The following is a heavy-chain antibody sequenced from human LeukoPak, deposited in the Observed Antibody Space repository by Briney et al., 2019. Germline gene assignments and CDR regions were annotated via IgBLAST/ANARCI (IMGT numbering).Heavy chain of an antibody. Sequence: KPSETLSLTCTVSGASITAHSWNWIRQPAGKALEWIGRIHGNGSTNYNPSLKSRVTMSLDTSKSQFSLKLPSVTAADTALYYCARDMVSTWPYFYTHYYMDVWGQGTTVAVSS. J-gene: IGHJ6*03. D-gene: IGHD3-22*01. CDR2: IHGNGST. CDR1: GASITAHS. V-gene: IGHV4-4*07. CDR3: ARDMVSTWPYFYTHYYMDV.